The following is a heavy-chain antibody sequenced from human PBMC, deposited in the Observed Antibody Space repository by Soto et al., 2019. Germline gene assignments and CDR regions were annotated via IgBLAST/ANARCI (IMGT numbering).Heavy chain of an antibody. Sequence: EVHLLESGGGLVQPGGSLRLSCAASGFTFNNYAMSWVRQAPGKGLEWVSSISGSGINTYYADSVKGRFTISRDNSKNTLYLQMNSLRAEDTAVYYCAKYANSETATTWGGDLDSWGQGTLVTVSS. D-gene: IGHD1-1*01. CDR2: ISGSGINT. CDR3: AKYANSETATTWGGDLDS. J-gene: IGHJ4*02. V-gene: IGHV3-23*01. CDR1: GFTFNNYA.